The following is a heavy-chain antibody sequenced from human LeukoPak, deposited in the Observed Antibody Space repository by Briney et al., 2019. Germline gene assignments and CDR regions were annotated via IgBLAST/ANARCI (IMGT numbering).Heavy chain of an antibody. CDR3: ATLVVVAATFDY. CDR1: AGSFSGYY. Sequence: SETLSLTCAVYAGSFSGYYWSWIRQPPGKGLEWIGEINHSGSTNYNPSLKSRVTISVDTSKNQFSLKLSSVTAADTAVYYCATLVVVAATFDYWGQGTLVTLSS. CDR2: INHSGST. J-gene: IGHJ4*02. V-gene: IGHV4-34*01. D-gene: IGHD2-15*01.